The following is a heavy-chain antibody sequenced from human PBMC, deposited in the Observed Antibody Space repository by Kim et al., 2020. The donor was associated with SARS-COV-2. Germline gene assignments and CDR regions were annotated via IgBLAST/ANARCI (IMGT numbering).Heavy chain of an antibody. CDR3: ARHRAVTPAYYYYCMDV. CDR2: IYYSGST. V-gene: IGHV4-39*01. J-gene: IGHJ6*02. Sequence: SETLSLTCTVSGGSISSSSYYWGWIRQPPGKGLDWIGSIYYSGSTYYNPSLMSRVTISVVTSKNQFSLKLSSVTAADTAVYYFARHRAVTPAYYYYCMDVWGQGTTVTVSS. CDR1: GGSISSSSYY. D-gene: IGHD4-17*01.